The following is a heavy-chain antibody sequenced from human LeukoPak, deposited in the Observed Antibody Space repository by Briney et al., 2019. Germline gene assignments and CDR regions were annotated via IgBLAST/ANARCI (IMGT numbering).Heavy chain of an antibody. CDR1: GFTFSNYA. Sequence: QPGRSLRLPCAASGFTFSNYAMHWVRQAPGKGLEWVAVISYDGRNKNYADSVKGRFTISRDDSKNTLYLQMHSLRAEDTAVYYCARDPHRGYSGYEPVDHWGQGTLVTVSS. V-gene: IGHV3-30*04. CDR3: ARDPHRGYSGYEPVDH. J-gene: IGHJ4*02. D-gene: IGHD5-12*01. CDR2: ISYDGRNK.